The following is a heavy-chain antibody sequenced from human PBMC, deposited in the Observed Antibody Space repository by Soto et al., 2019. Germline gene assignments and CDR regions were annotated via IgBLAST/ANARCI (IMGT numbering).Heavy chain of an antibody. CDR1: GFTFSSYG. Sequence: GGSLRLSCAASGFTFSSYGMHWVRQAPGKGLEWVAVIWYDGSNKYYADSVKGRFTTSRDNSKNTLYLQMNSLRAEDTAVYYCARDDYSRGYYYYGMDVRGQGTTVTVSS. V-gene: IGHV3-33*01. CDR2: IWYDGSNK. D-gene: IGHD4-4*01. CDR3: ARDDYSRGYYYYGMDV. J-gene: IGHJ6*02.